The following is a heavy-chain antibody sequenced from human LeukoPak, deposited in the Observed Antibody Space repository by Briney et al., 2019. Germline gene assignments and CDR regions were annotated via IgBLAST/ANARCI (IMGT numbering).Heavy chain of an antibody. CDR2: IYYSGST. CDR3: ARGGYSSGWYLDNWFDP. V-gene: IGHV4-31*03. J-gene: IGHJ5*02. D-gene: IGHD6-19*01. Sequence: SETLPLTCTVSGGSISSGGYYWSWIRQHPGKGLEWIGYIYYSGSTYYNPSLKSRVTISVDTSKNQFSLKLSSVTAADTAVYYCARGGYSSGWYLDNWFDPWGQGTLVTVSS. CDR1: GGSISSGGYY.